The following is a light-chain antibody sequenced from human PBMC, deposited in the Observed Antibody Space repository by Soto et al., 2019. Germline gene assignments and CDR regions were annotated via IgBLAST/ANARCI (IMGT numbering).Light chain of an antibody. Sequence: MTQSPSTLSGSVGDRVTITFRASQTISSNLAWYQQKPGQAPRLLIYGASTRATGIPDRFSGSGSGTEFTLTISSLQSEDFAVYYCQHYNNWLGTFGGGTKVDI. CDR3: QHYNNWLGT. V-gene: IGKV3-15*01. J-gene: IGKJ4*01. CDR1: QTISSN. CDR2: GAS.